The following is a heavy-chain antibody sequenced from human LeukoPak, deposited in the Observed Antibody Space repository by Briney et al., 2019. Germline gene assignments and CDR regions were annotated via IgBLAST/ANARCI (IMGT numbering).Heavy chain of an antibody. CDR3: ARVSCTSTSCPGWIDP. D-gene: IGHD2-2*01. J-gene: IGHJ5*02. CDR2: IYYSGTT. Sequence: KPSETLSLTCTVSGGSISSYYWSWIRQPPGKGLDWIGYIYYSGTTNYNPSLKSRVTIPLDTSKKQLSLKLSSVTAADTAVYYCARVSCTSTSCPGWIDPWGQGTLVTVSS. V-gene: IGHV4-59*01. CDR1: GGSISSYY.